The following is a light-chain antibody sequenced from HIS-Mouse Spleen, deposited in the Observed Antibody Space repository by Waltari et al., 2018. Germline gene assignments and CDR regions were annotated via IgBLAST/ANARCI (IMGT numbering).Light chain of an antibody. CDR3: SSYAGSNNYV. V-gene: IGLV2-8*01. CDR1: SSDVGGYNY. CDR2: EVS. Sequence: QSALTQPPSASGSPGQSVTISCTGTSSDVGGYNYVSWYQQHPGKAPKPMIYEVSKRPSGVPDRCSGSKAGNTASLTVSGLQAEDEADYYCSSYAGSNNYVFGTGTKVTVL. J-gene: IGLJ1*01.